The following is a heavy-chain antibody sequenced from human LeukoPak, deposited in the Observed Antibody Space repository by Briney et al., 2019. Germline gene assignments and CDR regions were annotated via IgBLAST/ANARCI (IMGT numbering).Heavy chain of an antibody. CDR3: ARSGVVVVPAVTPFDY. V-gene: IGHV1-2*02. CDR1: GYTFTGYY. D-gene: IGHD2-2*01. Sequence: ASVKLSCTASGYTFTGYYMHWVRQAPGQGREWMGWINPNSGGTNYAQKFQGRVTMTRDTSISTAYMELSRLRSDDTAVYYCARSGVVVVPAVTPFDYWGQGTLVTVSS. J-gene: IGHJ4*02. CDR2: INPNSGGT.